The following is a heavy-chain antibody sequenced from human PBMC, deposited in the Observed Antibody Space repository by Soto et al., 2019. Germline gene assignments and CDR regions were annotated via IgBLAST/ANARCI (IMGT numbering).Heavy chain of an antibody. J-gene: IGHJ4*02. CDR1: GGSFSGYY. D-gene: IGHD1-26*01. V-gene: IGHV4-34*01. CDR3: ARGASIVGATGDY. Sequence: PSETLSLTCAVYGGSFSGYYWSWIRQPPGKGLEWIGEINHSGSTNYNPSLKSRVTISVDTSKNQFSLKLSSVTAADTAVYYCARGASIVGATGDYWGQGTLVTVSS. CDR2: INHSGST.